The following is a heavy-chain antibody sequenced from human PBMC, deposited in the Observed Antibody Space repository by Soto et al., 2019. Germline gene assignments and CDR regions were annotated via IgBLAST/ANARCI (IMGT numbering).Heavy chain of an antibody. V-gene: IGHV3-7*01. J-gene: IGHJ3*02. CDR1: GFTFSSYW. CDR2: IKQDGSEK. Sequence: GGSLRLSCAASGFTFSSYWMSWVRQAPGKGLEWVANIKQDGSEKYYVDSVKGRFTISRDNAKNSLYLQMNSLRAEDTAVYYCARDVWTGKYQLAKRGDDAFDIWGQGTMVTVSS. CDR3: ARDVWTGKYQLAKRGDDAFDI. D-gene: IGHD2-2*01.